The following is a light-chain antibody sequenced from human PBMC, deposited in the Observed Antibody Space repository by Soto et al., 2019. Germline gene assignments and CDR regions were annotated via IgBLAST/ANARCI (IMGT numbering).Light chain of an antibody. J-gene: IGKJ4*01. CDR1: QSVSSY. V-gene: IGKV3-11*01. Sequence: EIVLPQSPATLSLSPGERATLSCRASQSVSSYLAWYQQKPSQAPRLLIYDASNRATGIPARFSGSGSGTDFSLTISSLEPEDFAVYYCQQRSNWPPLTFGGGTKVDIK. CDR2: DAS. CDR3: QQRSNWPPLT.